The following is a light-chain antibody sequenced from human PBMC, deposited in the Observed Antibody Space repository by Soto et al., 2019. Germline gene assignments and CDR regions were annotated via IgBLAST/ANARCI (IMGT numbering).Light chain of an antibody. V-gene: IGKV3-15*01. Sequence: EIVMTQSPATLSVSPGERATLYCRASQSVTSKLAWYQQKPGQAPRLLIYGASTRATGIPARFSGSGSGTEFTLTISNLQSEDFAVYYCQQYNNWPPLTFGGVTKVEIK. CDR2: GAS. CDR3: QQYNNWPPLT. CDR1: QSVTSK. J-gene: IGKJ4*01.